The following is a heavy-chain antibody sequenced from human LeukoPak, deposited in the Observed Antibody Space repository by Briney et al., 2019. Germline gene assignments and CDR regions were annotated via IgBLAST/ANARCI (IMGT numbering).Heavy chain of an antibody. CDR1: GYTFSSYG. V-gene: IGHV1-18*01. Sequence: ASVKVSCKASGYTFSSYGISWVRQAPGQGLEWMGWISAYNGNTNYAQKFQGRVTITTDTSTSTAYMELRSLRSDDTAVYYCARDAASAYYYDSSGYYQRRGDAFDIWGQGTMVTVSS. CDR3: ARDAASAYYYDSSGYYQRRGDAFDI. J-gene: IGHJ3*02. CDR2: ISAYNGNT. D-gene: IGHD3-22*01.